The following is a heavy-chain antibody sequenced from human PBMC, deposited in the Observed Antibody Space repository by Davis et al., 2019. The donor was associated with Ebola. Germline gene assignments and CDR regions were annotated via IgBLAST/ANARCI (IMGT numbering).Heavy chain of an antibody. V-gene: IGHV3-33*01. CDR3: ARDYYGGMNYYYGMDV. Sequence: GGPLRLSCAASGFTFSSYGMHWVRQAPGKGLEWVAVIWYDGSNKYYADSVKGRFTISRDNSKNTLYLQMNSLRAEDTAVYYCARDYYGGMNYYYGMDVWGQGTTVTVSS. J-gene: IGHJ6*02. CDR2: IWYDGSNK. D-gene: IGHD4-23*01. CDR1: GFTFSSYG.